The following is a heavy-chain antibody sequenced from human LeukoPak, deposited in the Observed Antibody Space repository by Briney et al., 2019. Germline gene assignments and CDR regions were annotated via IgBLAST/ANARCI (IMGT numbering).Heavy chain of an antibody. D-gene: IGHD2-2*01. V-gene: IGHV3-21*01. CDR1: GFTFSSYS. Sequence: PGGSLRLSCAASGFTFSSYSMNWVRQAPGKGLEWVSSISSSSSYIYYADSVKGRFTISRDNSKNTLYLQMNSLRAEDTAVYYCARGSIVVVPAATNWFDPWGQGTLVTVSS. CDR3: ARGSIVVVPAATNWFDP. CDR2: ISSSSSYI. J-gene: IGHJ5*02.